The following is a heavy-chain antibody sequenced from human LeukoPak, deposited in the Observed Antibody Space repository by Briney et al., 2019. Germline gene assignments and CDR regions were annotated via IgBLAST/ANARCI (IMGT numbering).Heavy chain of an antibody. J-gene: IGHJ4*02. Sequence: GGSLRLSCAASGFTFSSYAMHWVRQAPGKGLEWVAVISYDGSNKYYADSVKGRFTISRDNSKNTLYLQMNSLRAEDTAVYYCAKDRVPTMIKGYFDYWGQGTLVTVSS. CDR2: ISYDGSNK. V-gene: IGHV3-30-3*01. CDR1: GFTFSSYA. CDR3: AKDRVPTMIKGYFDY. D-gene: IGHD3-22*01.